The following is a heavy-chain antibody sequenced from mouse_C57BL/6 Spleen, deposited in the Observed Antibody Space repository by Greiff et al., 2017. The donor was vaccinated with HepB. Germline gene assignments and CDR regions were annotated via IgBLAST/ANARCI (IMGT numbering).Heavy chain of an antibody. CDR3: ARITGMAY. D-gene: IGHD4-1*01. V-gene: IGHV5-17*01. CDR2: ISSGSSTI. J-gene: IGHJ3*01. CDR1: GFTFSDYG. Sequence: EVKLVESGGGLVKPGGSLKLSCAASGFTFSDYGMHWVRQAPAKGLEWVAYISSGSSTIYYADTVKGRFTISRDNAKNTRFLQMTSLRSEDTAMYYCARITGMAYWGQGTLVTVSA.